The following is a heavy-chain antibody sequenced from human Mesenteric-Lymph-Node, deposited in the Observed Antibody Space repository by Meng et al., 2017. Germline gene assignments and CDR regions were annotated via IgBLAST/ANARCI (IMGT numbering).Heavy chain of an antibody. D-gene: IGHD3-10*01. V-gene: IGHV1-58*02. CDR2: IVVGSGNT. CDR3: ARPGRGYGSGNY. CDR1: GSTFTSSA. J-gene: IGHJ4*02. Sequence: SVKVSCKASGSTFTSSAMQWVRQARGQRLEWIGWIVVGSGNTNYAQKFQERVTITRDMSTSTAYMELNSLRAEDTAVYYCARPGRGYGSGNYWGQGTLVTVSS.